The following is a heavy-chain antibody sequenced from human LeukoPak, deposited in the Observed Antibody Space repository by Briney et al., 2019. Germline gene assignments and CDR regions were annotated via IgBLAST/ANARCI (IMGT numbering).Heavy chain of an antibody. CDR1: GDTFSSYY. CDR2: ITPSGDST. D-gene: IGHD2-2*01. V-gene: IGHV1-46*01. CDR3: ARDVGEYCSSTNCYASHY. J-gene: IGHJ4*02. Sequence: GASVKVSCKASGDTFSSYYMHWVRQAPGQGLEWMGIITPSGDSTNYAQKFQGRVTMTRDTSTSTVYMELSSLRSEDTAVYYCARDVGEYCSSTNCYASHYWGQGTLVTVSS.